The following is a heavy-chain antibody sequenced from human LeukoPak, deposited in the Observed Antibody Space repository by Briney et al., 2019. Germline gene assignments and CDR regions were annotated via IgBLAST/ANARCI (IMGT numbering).Heavy chain of an antibody. CDR1: GFTFSSYS. Sequence: GGSLRLSYAASGFTFSSYSMNWVRQAPGKGLEWVSYISSSSSTIYYADSVKGRFTISRDNSKNTLYLQMNSLRAEDTAVYYCAREDGTGAFDIWGQGTMVTVSS. J-gene: IGHJ3*02. CDR3: AREDGTGAFDI. D-gene: IGHD1-14*01. CDR2: ISSSSSTI. V-gene: IGHV3-48*01.